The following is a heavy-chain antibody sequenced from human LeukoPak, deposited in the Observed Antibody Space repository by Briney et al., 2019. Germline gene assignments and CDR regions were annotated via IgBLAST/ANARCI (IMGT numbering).Heavy chain of an antibody. D-gene: IGHD2-15*01. V-gene: IGHV4-31*03. Sequence: PSETLSLTCTVSGGSISSGGYYWRWIRQHPGKGLEWIGYIYYSGSTYYNPSLKSRVTISVDTSKNQFSLKLSSVTAADTAVYYCARLTHCSGGSCYSGVVDYWGQGTLVTVSS. J-gene: IGHJ4*02. CDR2: IYYSGST. CDR3: ARLTHCSGGSCYSGVVDY. CDR1: GGSISSGGYY.